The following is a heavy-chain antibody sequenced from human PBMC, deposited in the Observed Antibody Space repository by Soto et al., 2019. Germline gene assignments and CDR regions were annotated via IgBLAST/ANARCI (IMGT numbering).Heavy chain of an antibody. Sequence: GGPPSLSCASSGLHFTTYDMHWPRHAPGKGLEWVALISYDGSNKYYADSVKGRFTISRDNTKNTLYLQMNSLRAEDSAVYYCAKDLHSSGWAAYNFDYWGQGTLVTVSS. V-gene: IGHV3-30*18. CDR1: GLHFTTYD. CDR3: AKDLHSSGWAAYNFDY. J-gene: IGHJ4*02. CDR2: ISYDGSNK. D-gene: IGHD6-25*01.